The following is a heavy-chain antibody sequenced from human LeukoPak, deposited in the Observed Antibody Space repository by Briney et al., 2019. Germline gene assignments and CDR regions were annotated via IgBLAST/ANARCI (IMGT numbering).Heavy chain of an antibody. CDR3: ARVDIGYDSSGYLQFDY. D-gene: IGHD3-22*01. CDR2: INSDGSST. V-gene: IGHV3-74*01. J-gene: IGHJ4*02. Sequence: PGGSLRLSCAASGFTFSSYWMHWVRQAPGKGLVWVSRINSDGSSTSYADSAEGRFTISRDNAKNTLYLQMNSLRAEDTAVYYCARVDIGYDSSGYLQFDYWAQGTLVTVSS. CDR1: GFTFSSYW.